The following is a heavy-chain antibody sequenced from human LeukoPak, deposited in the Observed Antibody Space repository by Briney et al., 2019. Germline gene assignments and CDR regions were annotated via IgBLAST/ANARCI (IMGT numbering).Heavy chain of an antibody. V-gene: IGHV3-23*01. Sequence: GGSLRLSCAASGFTFRSYAMSWVRQVPGKGLDWVSAIGSGGTSHYAASVKGRFTISRDNSKNTLYLQMNSLRAEDTAIYYCAKYFYGSGSECGMDVWGQGATVTVSS. D-gene: IGHD3-10*01. CDR2: IGSGGTS. J-gene: IGHJ6*02. CDR1: GFTFRSYA. CDR3: AKYFYGSGSECGMDV.